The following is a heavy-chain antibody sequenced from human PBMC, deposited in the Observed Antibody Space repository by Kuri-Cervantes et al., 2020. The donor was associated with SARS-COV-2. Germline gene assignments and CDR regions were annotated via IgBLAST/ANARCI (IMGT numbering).Heavy chain of an antibody. J-gene: IGHJ4*02. V-gene: IGHV3-7*01. CDR1: GFTFSSYW. CDR2: IKQDGSEK. CDR3: ARGPQGYSGYDYFDY. Sequence: GGSLRLSCAASGFTFSSYWMSWVRQAPGKGLEWVANIKQDGSEKYYVDSVKGRFTISRDNAKNSLYLQMNSLRAEDTAVYYCARGPQGYSGYDYFDYWGQGTLVTVSS. D-gene: IGHD5-12*01.